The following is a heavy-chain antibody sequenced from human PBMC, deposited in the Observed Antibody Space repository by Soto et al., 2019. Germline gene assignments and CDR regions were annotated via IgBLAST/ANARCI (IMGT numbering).Heavy chain of an antibody. J-gene: IGHJ5*02. Sequence: PSETLSLTCTVSGGSVSSGDYYWSLIRQPPGKGLEWIGYIYYSGSTNYNPSLKSRVSMSLDTSKNQFSLRLTSVTAADTAVYYCARNPVDTYMINGFDPWGQGTLVTVAS. CDR1: GGSVSSGDYY. CDR3: ARNPVDTYMINGFDP. D-gene: IGHD5-18*01. V-gene: IGHV4-61*08. CDR2: IYYSGST.